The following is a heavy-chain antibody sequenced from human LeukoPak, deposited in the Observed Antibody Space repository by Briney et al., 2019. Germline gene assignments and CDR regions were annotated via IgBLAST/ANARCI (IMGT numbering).Heavy chain of an antibody. CDR1: GFTFSSYW. V-gene: IGHV3-7*03. J-gene: IGHJ4*02. CDR3: ASFVHEVGGFFDY. Sequence: GGSLRLSCAASGFTFSSYWMSGVRQAPGKGLEWVANIKQDGSEKYYVDSVKGRFTISRDNAKNSLYLQMNSLRAEDTAVYYCASFVHEVGGFFDYWGQGTLVTVSS. D-gene: IGHD3-16*01. CDR2: IKQDGSEK.